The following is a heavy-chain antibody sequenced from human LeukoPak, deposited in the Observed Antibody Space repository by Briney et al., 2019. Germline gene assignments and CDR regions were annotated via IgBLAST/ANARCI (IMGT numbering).Heavy chain of an antibody. CDR1: GGTFISYA. CDR3: AGGRGYSYGHKEP. V-gene: IGHV1-69*13. CDR2: IIPIFGTA. D-gene: IGHD5-18*01. J-gene: IGHJ5*02. Sequence: ASVKVSCKASGGTFISYAISWVRQAPGQGLEWMGGIIPIFGTANYAQKFQGRVTITADESTSTAYMELSSLRSEDTAVYYCAGGRGYSYGHKEPWGQGTLVTVSS.